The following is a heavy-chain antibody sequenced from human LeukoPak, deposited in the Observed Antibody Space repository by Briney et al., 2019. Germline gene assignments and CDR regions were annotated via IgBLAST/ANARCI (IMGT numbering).Heavy chain of an antibody. CDR1: GYSFTSYW. CDR3: ARAGYCSGGSCYVFDY. J-gene: IGHJ4*02. CDR2: IYPGDSDT. V-gene: IGHV5-51*01. D-gene: IGHD2-15*01. Sequence: GESLKISCKGSGYSFTSYWIGWVRQMPGKGLEWMGIIYPGDSDTRYSPSFQGQVTISADKSISTAYLQWSSLKASDTAMYYCARAGYCSGGSCYVFDYWGQGTLVTVSS.